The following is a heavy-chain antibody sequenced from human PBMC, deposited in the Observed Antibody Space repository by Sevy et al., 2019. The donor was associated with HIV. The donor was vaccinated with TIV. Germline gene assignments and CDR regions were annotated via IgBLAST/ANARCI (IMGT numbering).Heavy chain of an antibody. D-gene: IGHD2-15*01. J-gene: IGHJ4*02. CDR3: ARDIVVVVAATDAHRGGQFDY. CDR2: ISYDGSNK. V-gene: IGHV3-30-3*01. CDR1: GFTFSSYA. Sequence: GGSLRLSCAASGFTFSSYAMHWVRQAPGEGLEWVAVISYDGSNKYYADSVKGRFTISRDNSKNTLYLQMNSLRAEDTAVYYCARDIVVVVAATDAHRGGQFDYWGQGTLVTVSS.